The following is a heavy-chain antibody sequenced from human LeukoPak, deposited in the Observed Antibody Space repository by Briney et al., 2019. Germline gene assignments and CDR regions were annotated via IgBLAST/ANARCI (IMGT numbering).Heavy chain of an antibody. CDR3: VRGGQGDGHSADEGFDI. Sequence: SQTLSLTCAISGDSVFSNSSWDWIRQSPSRGLEWLGRTYYRSKWYNDYGVSVKSRININPDTSENHFSLQLSSVTPEDTAVYYCVRGGQGDGHSADEGFDIWGQGTMVTVS. CDR2: TYYRSKWYN. D-gene: IGHD5-18*01. V-gene: IGHV6-1*01. J-gene: IGHJ3*02. CDR1: GDSVFSNSS.